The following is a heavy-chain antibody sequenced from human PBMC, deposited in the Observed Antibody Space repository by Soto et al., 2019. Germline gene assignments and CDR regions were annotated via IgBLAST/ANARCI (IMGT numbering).Heavy chain of an antibody. CDR3: AKVRYSSGGYYYHGMDI. CDR2: TYYRSKWYN. CDR1: GDSVSSNNAA. V-gene: IGHV6-1*01. Sequence: PSQTLSLTCAISGDSVSSNNAAWNWIRQSPSRGLEWLGRTYYRSKWYNDYAVSVKSRITINPDTSANQFSLQLNSVTPDDTAVYYCAKVRYSSGGYYYHGMDIWGQGTTVTVYS. D-gene: IGHD6-19*01. J-gene: IGHJ6*02.